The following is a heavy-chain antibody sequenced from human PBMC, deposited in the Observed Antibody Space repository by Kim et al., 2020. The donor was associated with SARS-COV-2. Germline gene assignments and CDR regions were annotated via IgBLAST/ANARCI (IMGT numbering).Heavy chain of an antibody. J-gene: IGHJ6*02. CDR3: ARWGTSGKYNNYYGMDV. CDR1: GFTFSSNS. CDR2: ISSSSTTI. V-gene: IGHV3-48*02. D-gene: IGHD1-20*01. Sequence: GGSLRLSCAASGFTFSSNSMNWVRQAPGKGLEWVSYISSSSTTIYYADSVKGRFTISRDNAKNSLYLQMNSLRDEDTAVYYCARWGTSGKYNNYYGMDVWGQGTAVTVSS.